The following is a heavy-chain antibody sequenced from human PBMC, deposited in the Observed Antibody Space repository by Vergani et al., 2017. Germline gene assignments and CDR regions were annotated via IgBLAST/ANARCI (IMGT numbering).Heavy chain of an antibody. Sequence: QLQLQESGPGLVKPSETLSLTCTVSGGSISSSSYYWGWIRQPPGKGLEWIGSIYYSGSTYYNPSLKSRVTISVDTSKNQFSRELSSVTAADTAVYYSARVEAHYDCWSGYPHYYYYYGMDVWGQGTTVTVSS. CDR1: GGSISSSSYY. CDR3: ARVEAHYDCWSGYPHYYYYYGMDV. D-gene: IGHD3-3*01. J-gene: IGHJ6*02. CDR2: IYYSGST. V-gene: IGHV4-39*01.